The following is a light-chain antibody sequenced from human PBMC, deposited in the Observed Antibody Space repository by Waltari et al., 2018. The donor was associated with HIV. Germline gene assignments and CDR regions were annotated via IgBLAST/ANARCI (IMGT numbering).Light chain of an antibody. Sequence: EILMTQSPATLSVSPGERATLSCRASQSINNNLAWYQQKPGQAPRLLIYGASTGATGVPARCSGSGSGTEFTLTISSLQSEDFAVYYRQQYNNWPGITFGPGTKVDIK. V-gene: IGKV3-15*01. CDR1: QSINNN. CDR2: GAS. J-gene: IGKJ3*01. CDR3: QQYNNWPGIT.